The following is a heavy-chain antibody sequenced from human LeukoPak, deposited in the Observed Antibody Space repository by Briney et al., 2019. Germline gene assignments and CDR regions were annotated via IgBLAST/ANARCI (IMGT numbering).Heavy chain of an antibody. J-gene: IGHJ4*02. Sequence: PSETLSLTCTVSGGSISSSSYYWGWIRQPRGKGLEWIGSIYYSGSTYYNPSLKSRVTMSVDRSKNQFSLKLSSVTAADTAVYYCASSSYYDILTGYFPYYFDYWGQGTLVTVSS. CDR3: ASSSYYDILTGYFPYYFDY. V-gene: IGHV4-39*07. CDR1: GGSISSSSYY. CDR2: IYYSGST. D-gene: IGHD3-9*01.